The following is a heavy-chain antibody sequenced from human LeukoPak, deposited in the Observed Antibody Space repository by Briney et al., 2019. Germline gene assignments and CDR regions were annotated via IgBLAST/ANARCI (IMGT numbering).Heavy chain of an antibody. D-gene: IGHD2/OR15-2a*01. J-gene: IGHJ4*02. CDR1: GFTFSSSW. Sequence: PGGSLRLSCAASGFTFSSSWMIWVRQAPGEGLEWVANINQDESEKHYLDSVKGRFTISRDNAKNSLYLEMSSLRADDTAVYYCARTRGTHISMAYLDSWGQGTLVTVSS. V-gene: IGHV3-7*03. CDR2: INQDESEK. CDR3: ARTRGTHISMAYLDS.